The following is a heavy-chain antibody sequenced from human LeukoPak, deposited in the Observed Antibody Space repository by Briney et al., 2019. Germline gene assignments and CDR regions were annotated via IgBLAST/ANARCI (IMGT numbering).Heavy chain of an antibody. V-gene: IGHV1-69*04. CDR2: IIPILGIA. CDR3: ARDANTADPLGF. CDR1: GGTFSSYA. Sequence: EASVKVSCKASGGTFSSYAISWVRQAPGQGLEWMGRIIPILGIANYAQKFQGRVTITADKSTSTAYMELSSLRSEDTAVYYCARDANTADPLGFWGQGTLVTVSS. D-gene: IGHD2-21*02. J-gene: IGHJ1*01.